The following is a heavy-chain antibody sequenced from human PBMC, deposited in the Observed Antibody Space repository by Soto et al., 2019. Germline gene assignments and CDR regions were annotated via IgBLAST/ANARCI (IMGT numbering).Heavy chain of an antibody. CDR2: IHKSGSTI. J-gene: IGHJ4*02. V-gene: IGHV3-48*01. CDR1: GFTFYSYS. Sequence: ESGGGLVQPGGSLRLSCVASGFTFYSYSMNWVRQAPGKGLEWVAYIHKSGSTIYYADSVKGRFTISRDTGKNSLYLQMNSRRAEDTAVYYCVRDPEALDYWGQGTLVTVSS. CDR3: VRDPEALDY.